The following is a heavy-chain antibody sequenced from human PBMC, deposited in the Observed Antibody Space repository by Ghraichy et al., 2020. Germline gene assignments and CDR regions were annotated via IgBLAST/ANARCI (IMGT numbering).Heavy chain of an antibody. V-gene: IGHV3-23*01. Sequence: GGSLRLSCAASGFTFSSYAMSWVRQAPGKGLEWDSAISGSGGSTYYADSVKGRFTISRDNSKHTLYLQMNSLRAEDTAVYYCAKDGAQYYDFWSGYYLGNFDDWGQGTLVTVSS. D-gene: IGHD3-3*01. J-gene: IGHJ4*02. CDR3: AKDGAQYYDFWSGYYLGNFDD. CDR1: GFTFSSYA. CDR2: ISGSGGST.